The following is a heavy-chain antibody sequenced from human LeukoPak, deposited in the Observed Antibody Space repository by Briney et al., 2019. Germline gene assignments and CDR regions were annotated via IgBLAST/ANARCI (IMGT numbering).Heavy chain of an antibody. D-gene: IGHD3-10*01. Sequence: MDIIYPGDSDTRYSPSFQRQVTISADKSISTAYLQWSSLKASDTAMYYCARSFRMSGYFDYWGQGTLVTVSS. CDR3: ARSFRMSGYFDY. V-gene: IGHV5-51*01. J-gene: IGHJ4*02. CDR2: IYPGDSDT.